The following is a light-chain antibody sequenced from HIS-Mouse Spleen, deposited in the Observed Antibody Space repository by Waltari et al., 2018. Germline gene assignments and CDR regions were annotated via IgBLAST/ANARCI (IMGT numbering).Light chain of an antibody. CDR3: CSYAGSSTV. CDR1: SSDVGSYNL. J-gene: IGLJ2*01. CDR2: EGS. Sequence: QSALTQPASVSGSPGQSITISCTGTSSDVGSYNLFSWYQQHPGKAPKLMIYEGSKRPSGVSNRFSGSKSGNTASLTISGLQAEDEADYSCCSYAGSSTVFGGGTKLTVL. V-gene: IGLV2-23*01.